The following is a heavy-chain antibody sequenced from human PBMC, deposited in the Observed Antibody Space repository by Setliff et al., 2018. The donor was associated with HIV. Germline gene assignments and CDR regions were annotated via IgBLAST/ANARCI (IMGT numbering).Heavy chain of an antibody. V-gene: IGHV4-61*09. CDR2: IHISGTT. CDR1: GGSISSGSDY. J-gene: IGHJ4*02. CDR3: ARDVMEWFGNYFDN. Sequence: KPSETLSLTCTVSGGSISSGSDYWSWIRQPAGKGLEWIGQIHISGTTNYNPSLKSRVTISIDTSKHQFPLKLTSVTAADTALYYCARDVMEWFGNYFDNWGQGALVTVSS. D-gene: IGHD3-3*01.